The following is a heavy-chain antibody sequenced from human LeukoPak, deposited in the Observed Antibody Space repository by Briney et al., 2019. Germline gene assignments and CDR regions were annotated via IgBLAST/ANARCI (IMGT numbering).Heavy chain of an antibody. J-gene: IGHJ4*02. CDR2: IYYSGST. CDR3: ARLWNDFDWLFDY. D-gene: IGHD3-9*01. Sequence: SETLSLTCTVSGGSISGSSYYWGWIRQPPGKGLEWIGSIYYSGSTYYNPSLKSRVTISVDTSKNQFSLKLSSVTAADTAVYYCARLWNDFDWLFDYWGQGTLVTVSS. V-gene: IGHV4-39*01. CDR1: GGSISGSSYY.